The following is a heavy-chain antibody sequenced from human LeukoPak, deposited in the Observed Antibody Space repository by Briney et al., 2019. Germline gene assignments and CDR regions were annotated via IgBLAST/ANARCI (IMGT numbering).Heavy chain of an antibody. V-gene: IGHV1-24*01. CDR2: FDPEDGET. J-gene: IGHJ4*02. CDR3: ATTGDSSGWYDY. CDR1: GYTLTELS. D-gene: IGHD6-19*01. Sequence: ASVKVSCKVSGYTLTELSMHWVRQAPGKGLEWMGGFDPEDGETIYAQKFQGRVTMTEDTSTETAYMELSSLRSEDTAVYYCATTGDSSGWYDYWGQGTLVTVSS.